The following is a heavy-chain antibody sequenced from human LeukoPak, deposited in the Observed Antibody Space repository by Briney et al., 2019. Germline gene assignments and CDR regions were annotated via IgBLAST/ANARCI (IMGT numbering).Heavy chain of an antibody. V-gene: IGHV1-2*02. Sequence: GASVKVSCKASGYTFTGYYMHWVRQAPGQGLEWMGWINPNSGGTNYAQKFQGRVTMTRDTSISTAYMELSRLRSDDTAVYYCARAGTRSAAGTDFDYWGQGTLVTVSS. CDR2: INPNSGGT. D-gene: IGHD6-13*01. J-gene: IGHJ4*02. CDR1: GYTFTGYY. CDR3: ARAGTRSAAGTDFDY.